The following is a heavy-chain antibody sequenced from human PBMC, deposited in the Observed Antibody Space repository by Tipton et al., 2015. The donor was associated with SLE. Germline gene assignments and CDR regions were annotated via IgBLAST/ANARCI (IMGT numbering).Heavy chain of an antibody. CDR3: ARQGSSGWAPYYFDY. CDR1: GYSFTSYW. J-gene: IGHJ4*02. V-gene: IGHV5-10-1*01. Sequence: QLVQSGAEVKKPGESLKISCKGSGYSFTSYWISWVRQMPGKGLEWMGRIDPSDSYTNYSPSFQGHVTISADKSISTAYLQWSSLKASDTAMYYCARQGSSGWAPYYFDYWGQGTLVTVSS. D-gene: IGHD6-19*01. CDR2: IDPSDSYT.